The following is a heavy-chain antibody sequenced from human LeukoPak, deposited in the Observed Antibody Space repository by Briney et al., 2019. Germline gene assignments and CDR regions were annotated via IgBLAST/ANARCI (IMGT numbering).Heavy chain of an antibody. Sequence: GGSLRLSCAASGFTFSSYSMNWVRQAPGKGPEWVSYISSSSSTIYYADSVKGRFTISRDNAKNSLYLQMNSLRAEDTAVYYCARGGGSSDYWGQGTLVTVSS. D-gene: IGHD6-6*01. J-gene: IGHJ4*02. CDR1: GFTFSSYS. CDR2: ISSSSSTI. V-gene: IGHV3-48*04. CDR3: ARGGGSSDY.